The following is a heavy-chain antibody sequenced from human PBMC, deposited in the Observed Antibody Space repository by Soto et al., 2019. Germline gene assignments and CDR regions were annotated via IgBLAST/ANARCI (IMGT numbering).Heavy chain of an antibody. J-gene: IGHJ4*02. CDR1: GYTFTSYG. V-gene: IGHV1-18*01. CDR3: ARDYDIFDY. CDR2: ISAYNGST. Sequence: GASVKVSCKASGYTFTSYGISWVRQAPGQGLEWMGWISAYNGSTSYAQKFQGRVTMTRDTSTSTVYMELSSLRSEDTAVYYCARDYDIFDYWGQGTLVTVSS. D-gene: IGHD3-9*01.